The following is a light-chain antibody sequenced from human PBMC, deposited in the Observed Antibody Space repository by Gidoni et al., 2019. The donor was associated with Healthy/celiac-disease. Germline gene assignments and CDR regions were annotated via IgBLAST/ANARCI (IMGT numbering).Light chain of an antibody. V-gene: IGKV1-5*03. CDR3: QQYNSYSCT. Sequence: DIPMTPSPSTLSASVGDRVTIPCRASQSISSWLAWYQQKPGKAPKLLIYKASSLESGVPSRFSGSGSGTEFTLTISSLQPDDFATYYCQQYNSYSCTFGQGTKVEIK. J-gene: IGKJ1*01. CDR1: QSISSW. CDR2: KAS.